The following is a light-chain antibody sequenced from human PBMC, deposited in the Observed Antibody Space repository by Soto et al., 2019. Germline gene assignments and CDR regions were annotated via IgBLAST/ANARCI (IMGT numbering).Light chain of an antibody. J-gene: IGKJ1*01. V-gene: IGKV3-20*01. CDR2: GAS. CDR1: QSVSSTY. CDR3: QQYTNSPEWT. Sequence: EIVLTQSPGTLSLSPGERATLSCRASQSVSSTYSAWYQQKPGQAPRLLIYGASSRAAGIPDRFSGSGSGTDFTLTISRLEPEVFAVYYCQQYTNSPEWTFGQGTKVEIK.